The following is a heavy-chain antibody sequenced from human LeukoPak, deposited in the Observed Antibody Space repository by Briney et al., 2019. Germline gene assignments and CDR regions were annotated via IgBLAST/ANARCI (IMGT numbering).Heavy chain of an antibody. J-gene: IGHJ4*02. Sequence: PGGSLRLSCAASGFTFSSYSMNWVRQAPGKGLEWVSYISSSSSTIYYADSVKGRFTISRDNAKNSLYLQMNSLRAEDTAVYYCASPLDDVVVPAANWGQGTLVTVSS. D-gene: IGHD2-2*01. CDR1: GFTFSSYS. CDR2: ISSSSSTI. V-gene: IGHV3-48*01. CDR3: ASPLDDVVVPAAN.